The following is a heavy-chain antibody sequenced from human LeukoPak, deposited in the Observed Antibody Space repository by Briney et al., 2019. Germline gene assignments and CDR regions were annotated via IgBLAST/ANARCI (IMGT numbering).Heavy chain of an antibody. CDR2: ISYDGSNK. CDR1: GFTFSSYG. Sequence: GGSLRLSCAASGFTFSSYGMGWVRQAAGKGMEWVAVISYDGSNKYYADSVKGGLTISRENTKNSVYKKRNRQRAEDTAVYHCAKNRGSSGWLWGQGTLVTVSS. CDR3: AKNRGSSGWL. J-gene: IGHJ4*02. V-gene: IGHV3-30*18. D-gene: IGHD6-19*01.